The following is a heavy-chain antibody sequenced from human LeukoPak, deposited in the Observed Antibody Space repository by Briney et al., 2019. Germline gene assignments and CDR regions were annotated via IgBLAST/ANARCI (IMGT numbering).Heavy chain of an antibody. V-gene: IGHV3-15*01. D-gene: IGHD3-22*01. CDR3: TTLWPYDSSGYYARY. CDR1: GFTFSNAW. J-gene: IGHJ4*02. CDR2: IKSKTDGGTT. Sequence: GGSLRLSCAASGFTFSNAWMSWVRQAPGKGLEWVGRIKSKTDGGTTDYAAPVKGRFTISRDDSKNTLYLQMNSLKTEDTAVYYCTTLWPYDSSGYYARYWGQGTLVTVSS.